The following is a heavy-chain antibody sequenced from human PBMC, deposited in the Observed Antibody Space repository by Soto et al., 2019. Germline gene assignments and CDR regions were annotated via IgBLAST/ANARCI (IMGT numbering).Heavy chain of an antibody. Sequence: ASVKVSCKASGYAFTSYYMHWVRQAPGQGLEWMGIINPSGGSTSYAQKFQGRVTMTRDTSTSTVYMELSSLRSEDTAVYYCARETVSQGMDVWGQGTTVTVSS. CDR3: ARETVSQGMDV. D-gene: IGHD4-17*01. CDR2: INPSGGST. V-gene: IGHV1-46*03. CDR1: GYAFTSYY. J-gene: IGHJ6*02.